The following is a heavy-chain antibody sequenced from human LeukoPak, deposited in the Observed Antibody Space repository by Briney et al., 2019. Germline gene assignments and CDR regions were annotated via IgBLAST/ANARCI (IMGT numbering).Heavy chain of an antibody. CDR3: AKDSRRRKYYYYGMDV. V-gene: IGHV3-9*01. J-gene: IGHJ6*02. CDR2: ISWNSGSI. Sequence: GGSLRPSCAASGFTFDDYAMHWVRQAPGKGLEWVSGISWNSGSIGYADSVKGRFTISRDNAKNSLYLQMNSLRAEDTALYYCAKDSRRRKYYYYGMDVWGQGTTVTVSS. D-gene: IGHD1-14*01. CDR1: GFTFDDYA.